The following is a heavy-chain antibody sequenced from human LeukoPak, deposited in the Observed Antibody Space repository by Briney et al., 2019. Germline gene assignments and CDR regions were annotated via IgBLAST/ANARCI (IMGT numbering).Heavy chain of an antibody. CDR3: ARDRPPLKYGTGGMDV. D-gene: IGHD1-26*01. V-gene: IGHV4-59*01. J-gene: IGHJ6*02. CDR1: GGSISSYY. CDR2: IYYSGST. Sequence: SETLSLTCTVYGGSISSYYWSWLRQPPGKGLEWVGYIYYSGSTNYNPSLKSRVTISVDTSKNQFSLKLSSVTAADTAVYYCARDRPPLKYGTGGMDVWGQGTTVTVSS.